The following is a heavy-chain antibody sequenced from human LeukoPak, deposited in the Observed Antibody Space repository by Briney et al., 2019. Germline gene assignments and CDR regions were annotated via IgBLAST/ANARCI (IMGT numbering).Heavy chain of an antibody. V-gene: IGHV3-23*01. D-gene: IGHD3-10*01. CDR3: AKGSSAGRPYYFDY. J-gene: IGHJ4*02. CDR2: ISHTSEYT. CDR1: GFMFSSNW. Sequence: GGSLRLSCAASGFMFSSNWMSWVRQAPGKGLEWVSAISHTSEYTYHADSVKGRFTISRDNSKNTLYLQMNSLRAEDTAMYYCAKGSSAGRPYYFDYWGQGTLVTVSS.